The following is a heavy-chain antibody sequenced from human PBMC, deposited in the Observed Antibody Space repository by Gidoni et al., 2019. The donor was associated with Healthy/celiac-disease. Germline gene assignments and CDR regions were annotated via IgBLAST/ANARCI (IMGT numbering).Heavy chain of an antibody. V-gene: IGHV4-61*02. Sequence: QVQLQESGPGLVKPSQTLSLTCTVSGGSISRGSYYWSWIRQPAGKGLEWIGRIYTSGGTNYNPPSKSRVTISIDTSKNQFSLKLSSVTAADTAVYYCARGGALDTAMVFVYWGQGTLVTVSS. CDR2: IYTSGGT. J-gene: IGHJ4*02. CDR1: GGSISRGSYY. CDR3: ARGGALDTAMVFVY. D-gene: IGHD5-18*01.